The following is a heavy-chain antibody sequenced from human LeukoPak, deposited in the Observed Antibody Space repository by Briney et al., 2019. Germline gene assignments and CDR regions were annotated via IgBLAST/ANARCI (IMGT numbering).Heavy chain of an antibody. V-gene: IGHV3-72*01. CDR1: GFTFSDSF. D-gene: IGHD6-13*01. CDR2: SINKADSYTA. J-gene: IGHJ4*02. CDR3: ATSSWYRLAY. Sequence: GGSVRLSCAASGFTFSDSFMSWVRQAPGKGLEWVGRSINKADSYTAEYAASVKGRFTISRDESKNSLYLQISSLETEDAAVYYCATSSWYRLAYWGQGSLVTVSS.